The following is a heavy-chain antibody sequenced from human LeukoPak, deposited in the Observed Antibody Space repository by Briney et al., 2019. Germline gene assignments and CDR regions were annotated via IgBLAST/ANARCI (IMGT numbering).Heavy chain of an antibody. CDR1: GYTFTSCY. CDR3: ARAITGTTALGY. Sequence: ASVKVSCKASGYTFTSCYMHWVRQAPGQGLEWMGIINPSGGSTSYAQKFQGRVTMTRDTSTSTVYMELSSLRSEDTAVYYCARAITGTTALGYWGQGTLVTVSS. V-gene: IGHV1-46*03. J-gene: IGHJ4*02. CDR2: INPSGGST. D-gene: IGHD1-7*01.